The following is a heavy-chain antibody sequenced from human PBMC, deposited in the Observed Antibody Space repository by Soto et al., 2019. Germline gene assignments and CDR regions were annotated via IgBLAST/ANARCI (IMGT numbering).Heavy chain of an antibody. J-gene: IGHJ4*02. CDR2: IIPILDRT. V-gene: IGHV1-69*02. Sequence: QVQLVQSGAEVKKPGSSVKVSCKASGGPFSSFTINWVRQAPGQGLEWMGRIIPILDRTNYAQNFQGRLTVTADKSTSTGFMGWAALTSKAAAVYYCVLRSLAQDLDFWGQGTLVTVSS. CDR1: GGPFSSFT. D-gene: IGHD1-26*01. CDR3: VLRSLAQDLDF.